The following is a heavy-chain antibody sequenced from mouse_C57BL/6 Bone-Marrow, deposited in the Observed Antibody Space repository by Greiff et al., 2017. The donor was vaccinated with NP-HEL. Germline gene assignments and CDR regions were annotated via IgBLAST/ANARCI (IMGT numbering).Heavy chain of an antibody. CDR3: ARGGYLLWLRRHYYFDY. CDR2: IDPSDSYT. D-gene: IGHD2-2*01. Sequence: QVQLQQPGAELVMPGASVKLSCKASGYTFTSYWMHWVKQRPGQGLEWIGEIDPSDSYTNYNQKFKGKSTLTVDKSSSTPYMQLSSLTSEDSAVYYCARGGYLLWLRRHYYFDYWGQGTTLTVSS. CDR1: GYTFTSYW. V-gene: IGHV1-69*01. J-gene: IGHJ2*01.